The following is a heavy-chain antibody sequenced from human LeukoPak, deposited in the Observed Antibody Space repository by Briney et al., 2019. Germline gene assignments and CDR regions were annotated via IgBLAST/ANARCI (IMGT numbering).Heavy chain of an antibody. D-gene: IGHD3-9*01. Sequence: ASVKVSCKASGYTFTGYYMHWVRQAPGQGLEWMGWINPNSGGTNYAQKFQGRVTMTRETSISTAYMELSRLRSDDTAVYYCARSVRKLRYFDWPRIDYWGQGTLVTVSS. CDR2: INPNSGGT. V-gene: IGHV1-2*02. CDR1: GYTFTGYY. J-gene: IGHJ4*02. CDR3: ARSVRKLRYFDWPRIDY.